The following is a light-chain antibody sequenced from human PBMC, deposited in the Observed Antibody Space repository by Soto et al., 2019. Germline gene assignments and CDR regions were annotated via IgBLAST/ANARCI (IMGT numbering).Light chain of an antibody. Sequence: QSVLTQPASVSGSPGQSITISCTGTSSDVGGYNYVSWYQQHPSKAPKLMIYDVSNRPSGVSNRFSGSKSGNTASLTISGLQAEDEADYYCSSYTSSSTLYAFGTGTKVTVL. CDR3: SSYTSSSTLYA. J-gene: IGLJ1*01. CDR2: DVS. V-gene: IGLV2-14*01. CDR1: SSDVGGYNY.